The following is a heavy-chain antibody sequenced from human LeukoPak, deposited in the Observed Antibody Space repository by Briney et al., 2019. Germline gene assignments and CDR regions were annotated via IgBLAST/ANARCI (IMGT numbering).Heavy chain of an antibody. D-gene: IGHD3-22*01. CDR3: AKDGEWGYYDSSGYR. V-gene: IGHV3-23*01. Sequence: GGSLRLSCAASGFTFSSYAMSWVRQAPGKGLEWVSAISGSGGSTYYADSVKGRFTISRDNSKNTLYLQMNSLRAEDTVVYYCAKDGEWGYYDSSGYRWGQGTLVTVSS. CDR2: ISGSGGST. CDR1: GFTFSSYA. J-gene: IGHJ4*02.